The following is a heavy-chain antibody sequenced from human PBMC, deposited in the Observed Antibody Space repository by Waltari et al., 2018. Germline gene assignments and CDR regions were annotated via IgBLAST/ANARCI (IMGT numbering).Heavy chain of an antibody. CDR2: ITHSGST. CDR3: ARRGYCGIDCYSNYFDF. Sequence: QVLLQQWGAGLLKPSETLSLTCAVYGGSFNFYYWSWIRQPPGEGLEWIGEITHSGSTHHHPSLKSRVSISVDTPNHQFSLKLTSVTAADTAAYYCARRGYCGIDCYSNYFDFWGQGTLVTVSS. J-gene: IGHJ4*02. CDR1: GGSFNFYY. D-gene: IGHD2-21*01. V-gene: IGHV4-34*01.